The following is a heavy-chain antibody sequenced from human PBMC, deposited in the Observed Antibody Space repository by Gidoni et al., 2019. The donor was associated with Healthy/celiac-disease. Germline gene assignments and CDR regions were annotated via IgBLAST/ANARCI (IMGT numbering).Heavy chain of an antibody. CDR1: GFTFSSYA. J-gene: IGHJ4*02. D-gene: IGHD3-9*01. CDR3: VKDWFDWLLD. CDR2: ISSNGGST. V-gene: IGHV3-64D*08. Sequence: EVQLVESGGGLVQPGGSLSLPCSASGFTFSSYAMHWVRQAPGKGLEYVSAISSNGGSTYYADSVKGRFTISRDNSKNTLYLQMSSLRAEDTAVYYCVKDWFDWLLDWGQGTLVTVSS.